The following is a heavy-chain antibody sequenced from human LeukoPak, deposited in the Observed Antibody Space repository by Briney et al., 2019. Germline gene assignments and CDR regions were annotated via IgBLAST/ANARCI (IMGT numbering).Heavy chain of an antibody. J-gene: IGHJ4*02. CDR2: IYYSGST. D-gene: IGHD6-19*01. CDR3: ARRSYSSGWRPFDY. CDR1: GGSISSYY. Sequence: SETLSLTCTVSGGSISSYYWSWIRQPPGKGLEWIGYIYYSGSTNYNPSLESRVTISVDTSKNQFSLKLSSVTAADTAVYYCARRSYSSGWRPFDYWGQGTLVTVSS. V-gene: IGHV4-59*08.